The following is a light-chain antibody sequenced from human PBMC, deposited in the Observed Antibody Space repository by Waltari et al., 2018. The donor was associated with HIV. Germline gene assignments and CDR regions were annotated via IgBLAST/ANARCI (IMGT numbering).Light chain of an antibody. CDR1: SSNIVTNT. Sequence: QSVLTQPPSASGTPGQRVTTSCSGSSSNIVTNTVPRYQHPPGSAPKPLNYSNNQRPSVAPDRFSATKSGTSASLAISGLRSEDEAEYYCAAWDGDLNGLFGGGTKLTVL. CDR3: AAWDGDLNGL. CDR2: SNN. J-gene: IGLJ3*02. V-gene: IGLV1-44*01.